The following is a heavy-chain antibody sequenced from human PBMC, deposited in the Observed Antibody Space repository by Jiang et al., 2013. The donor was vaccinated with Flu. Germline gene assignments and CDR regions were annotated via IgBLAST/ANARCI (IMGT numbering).Heavy chain of an antibody. CDR3: ARTGTDLDFDY. V-gene: IGHV4-31*02. J-gene: IGHJ4*02. Sequence: LKSRVTISVDTSKNQFSLKLSSVTAADTAVYYCARTGTDLDFDYWGQGTLVTVSS. D-gene: IGHD1-1*01.